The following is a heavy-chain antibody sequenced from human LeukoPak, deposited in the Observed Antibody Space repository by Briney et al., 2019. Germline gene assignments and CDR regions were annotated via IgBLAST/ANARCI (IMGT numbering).Heavy chain of an antibody. CDR2: IYHSGST. Sequence: SETLSLTCAVSGYSISSGYYWGWIRQPPGKGLEWIGSIYHSGSTYYNPSLKSRVTISVDTSKNQFSLKLSSVTAADTAVYYCARRHRGYDSKRYFDYWGQGTLVTVSS. J-gene: IGHJ4*02. CDR1: GYSISSGYY. CDR3: ARRHRGYDSKRYFDY. D-gene: IGHD5-12*01. V-gene: IGHV4-38-2*01.